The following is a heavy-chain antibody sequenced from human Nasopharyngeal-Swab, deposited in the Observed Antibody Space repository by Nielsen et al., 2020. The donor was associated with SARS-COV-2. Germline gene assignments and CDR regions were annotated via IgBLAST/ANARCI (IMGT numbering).Heavy chain of an antibody. CDR3: ARGGYYCGGDCFYYFDY. D-gene: IGHD2-21*02. CDR2: ISGSGGST. Sequence: GESLKISCAASGFTFSSYAMSWVRQAPGKGLEWVSAISGSGGSTYYADSVKGRFTISRDNSKNTLYLQMNSLRAEDTAVYYCARGGYYCGGDCFYYFDYWGQGTLVTVSS. J-gene: IGHJ4*02. V-gene: IGHV3-23*01. CDR1: GFTFSSYA.